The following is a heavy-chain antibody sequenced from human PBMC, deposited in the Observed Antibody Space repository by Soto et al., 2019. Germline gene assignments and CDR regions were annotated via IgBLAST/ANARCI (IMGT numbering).Heavy chain of an antibody. CDR2: ISGSGGST. CDR3: AKESSSWPRGPFVY. CDR1: GCTFSSYA. D-gene: IGHD6-13*01. Sequence: VGSLRLSCAASGCTFSSYAMSWVRHSPGKGLEWVSAISGSGGSTYYADSVKGRFTISRDNSKNTLYLQMNSLRAEDTAVYYCAKESSSWPRGPFVYWGQGTLVTVSS. J-gene: IGHJ4*02. V-gene: IGHV3-23*01.